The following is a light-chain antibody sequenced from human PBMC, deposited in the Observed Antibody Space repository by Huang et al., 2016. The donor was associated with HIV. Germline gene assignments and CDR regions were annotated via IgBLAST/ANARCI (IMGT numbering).Light chain of an antibody. Sequence: EVLMTQSPVTRSEFPGGRVPISCWASQSVRDNVAGFQQKPGQAPRLLVHGCSTRATGVPARFSGSGSGTGFTLTITSLQSDDYAVYYCQQYYTWPRTFGQGTRVE. J-gene: IGKJ1*01. V-gene: IGKV3-15*01. CDR1: QSVRDN. CDR3: QQYYTWPRT. CDR2: GCS.